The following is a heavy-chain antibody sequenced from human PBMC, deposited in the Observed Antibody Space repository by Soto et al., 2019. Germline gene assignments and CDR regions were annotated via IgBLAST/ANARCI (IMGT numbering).Heavy chain of an antibody. CDR2: INAGNGNT. Sequence: GASVKVSCKASGYTFTSYAMHWVRQAPGQRLEWMGWINAGNGNTKYSQKFQGRVTITRDTSASTAYMELSSLRSEDTAVYYCARVWYDSSGYYHPSPFDFWGQGTLVTVSS. CDR1: GYTFTSYA. J-gene: IGHJ4*02. D-gene: IGHD3-22*01. CDR3: ARVWYDSSGYYHPSPFDF. V-gene: IGHV1-3*01.